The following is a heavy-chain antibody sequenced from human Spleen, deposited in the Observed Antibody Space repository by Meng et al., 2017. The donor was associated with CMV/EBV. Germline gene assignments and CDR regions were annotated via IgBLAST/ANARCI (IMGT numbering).Heavy chain of an antibody. CDR2: VSAETGDT. D-gene: IGHD4-17*01. CDR1: GYNFDIYG. Sequence: ASGYNFDIYGIPWVRQAPGQGLEWVGWVSAETGDTNYGQKFQGRVTVTADTFTKTAYMEMRSLRSDDSAIYYCARAGAAVTTNFDFWGQGTLVTVSS. CDR3: ARAGAAVTTNFDF. J-gene: IGHJ4*02. V-gene: IGHV1-18*01.